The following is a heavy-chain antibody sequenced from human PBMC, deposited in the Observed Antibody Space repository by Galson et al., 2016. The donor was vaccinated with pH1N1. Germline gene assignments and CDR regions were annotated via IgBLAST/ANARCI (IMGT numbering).Heavy chain of an antibody. V-gene: IGHV4-34*01. D-gene: IGHD6-19*01. CDR1: GGSFRGYY. CDR2: INHGGST. CDR3: ARHSTSGFPTIEVAARRRPFDV. Sequence: SETLSLTCAVYGGSFRGYYWSWIRQSPEKGLEWIGEINHGGSTNYNPSLEGRVAPSLDTSKNQFSLRLMAVTAADTAVYFCARHSTSGFPTIEVAARRRPFDVWGQGTLVTVSS. J-gene: IGHJ3*01.